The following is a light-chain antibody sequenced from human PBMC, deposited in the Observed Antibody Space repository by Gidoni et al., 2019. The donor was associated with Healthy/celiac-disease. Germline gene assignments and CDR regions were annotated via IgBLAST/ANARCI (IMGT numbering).Light chain of an antibody. J-gene: IGKJ2*01. CDR3: QQYNNWPPYT. Sequence: EIVMTQSPATLSVSPGERATLSCRASQSVTLNLAWYQQKLGQAPRLLILCASTRATGIPARFSGSGSETEFTLTISSLQSEDFAVYYCQQYNNWPPYTFGQGTKLEIK. CDR2: CAS. CDR1: QSVTLN. V-gene: IGKV3-15*01.